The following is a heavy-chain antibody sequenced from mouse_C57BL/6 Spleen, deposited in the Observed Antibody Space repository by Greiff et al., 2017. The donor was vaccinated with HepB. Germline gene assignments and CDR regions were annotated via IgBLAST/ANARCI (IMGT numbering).Heavy chain of an antibody. CDR2: IHPNSGST. CDR1: GYTFTSYW. J-gene: IGHJ4*01. Sequence: VQLQQPGAELVKPGASVKLSCKASGYTFTSYWMHWVKQRPGQGLEWIGMIHPNSGSTNYNEKFKSKATLTVDKASSTAYMQLSSLTSEDSAVYYCATLYYGSSSYYYAMDYWGQGTSVTVSS. CDR3: ATLYYGSSSYYYAMDY. V-gene: IGHV1-64*01. D-gene: IGHD1-1*01.